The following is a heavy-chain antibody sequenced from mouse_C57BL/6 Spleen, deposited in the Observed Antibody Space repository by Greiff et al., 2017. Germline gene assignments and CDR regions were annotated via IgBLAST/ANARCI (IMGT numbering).Heavy chain of an antibody. CDR1: GFTFSDYY. D-gene: IGHD3-2*02. J-gene: IGHJ4*01. Sequence: EVQLQESGGGLVQPGGSLKLSCAASGFTFSDYYMYWVRQTPEKRLEWVAYISNGGGSTYYPDTVKGRFTISRDNAKNTLYLQMSRLKSEDTAMYYCARHSSGYAMDYWGQGTSVTVSS. V-gene: IGHV5-12*01. CDR3: ARHSSGYAMDY. CDR2: ISNGGGST.